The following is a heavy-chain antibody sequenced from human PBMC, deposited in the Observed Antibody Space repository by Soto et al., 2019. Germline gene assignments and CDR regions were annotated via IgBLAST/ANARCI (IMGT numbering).Heavy chain of an antibody. CDR1: GYTFTGYY. V-gene: IGHV1-2*04. CDR2: INPNSGGT. D-gene: IGHD3-3*01. Sequence: ASVKVSCKASGYTFTGYYMHWVRQAPGQGLEWMGWINPNSGGTNYAQKFQGWVTMTRDTSISTAYMELSRLRSDDTAVYYCARDSLMYYDFWSGLNYYYYYAMDVWGQGATVTVSS. CDR3: ARDSLMYYDFWSGLNYYYYYAMDV. J-gene: IGHJ6*02.